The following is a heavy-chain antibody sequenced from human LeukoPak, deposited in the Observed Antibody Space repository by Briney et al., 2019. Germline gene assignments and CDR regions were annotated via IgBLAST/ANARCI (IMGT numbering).Heavy chain of an antibody. CDR1: GFTFSSYG. V-gene: IGHV3-30*02. D-gene: IGHD6-19*01. Sequence: GGSLRLSYAASGFTFSSYGMHWVRQAPGKGLEWVAFIRYDGSNKYYADSVKGRFTISRVNSKNTLYLQMNSLRAEDTAVYYCAKDHRSGWYFEAWGQGTLVTVSS. J-gene: IGHJ4*02. CDR2: IRYDGSNK. CDR3: AKDHRSGWYFEA.